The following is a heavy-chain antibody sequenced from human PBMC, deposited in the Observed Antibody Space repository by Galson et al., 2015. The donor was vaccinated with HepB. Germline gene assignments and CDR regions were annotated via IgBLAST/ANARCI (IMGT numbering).Heavy chain of an antibody. D-gene: IGHD3-22*01. CDR1: GGTFSSYT. Sequence: QSGAEVKKPGASVKVSCKASGGTFSSYTISWVRQAPGQGLEWMGRIIPILGIANYAQKFQGRVTITADKSTSTAYMELSSLRSEDTAVYYCARAPKYYYDSSGYYMEDQFDYWGQGTLVTVSS. J-gene: IGHJ4*02. V-gene: IGHV1-69*02. CDR3: ARAPKYYYDSSGYYMEDQFDY. CDR2: IIPILGIA.